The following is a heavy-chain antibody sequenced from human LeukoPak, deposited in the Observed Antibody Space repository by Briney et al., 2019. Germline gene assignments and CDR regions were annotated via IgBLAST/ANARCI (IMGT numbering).Heavy chain of an antibody. J-gene: IGHJ6*02. CDR1: GFPFSNYA. CDR2: IWYDGSDK. V-gene: IGHV3-33*01. D-gene: IGHD3/OR15-3a*01. CDR3: ARGPPGDFWTYDYCYYGMDV. Sequence: GGSLRLSCAASGFPFSNYAMHWVRQDPGKGLEWVAVIWYDGSDKYYGESLKGRFTISRDNSENTLYLQMNSLRAEDSAVYYCARGPPGDFWTYDYCYYGMDVWGQGTTVTVSS.